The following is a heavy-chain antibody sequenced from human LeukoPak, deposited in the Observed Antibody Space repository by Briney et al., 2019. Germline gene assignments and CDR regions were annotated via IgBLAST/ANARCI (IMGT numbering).Heavy chain of an antibody. Sequence: PSETLSLTCTVSGASISSSDYYWGWIRQPPGKGLEWIGTIYYGGSTYYNPSLESRVTISVDTSMNQFSLRLSSVTAADTAVYYCARAEWSGYFNWFDPWGQGTLVTVSS. CDR3: ARAEWSGYFNWFDP. V-gene: IGHV4-39*01. D-gene: IGHD3-3*01. CDR1: GASISSSDYY. J-gene: IGHJ5*02. CDR2: IYYGGST.